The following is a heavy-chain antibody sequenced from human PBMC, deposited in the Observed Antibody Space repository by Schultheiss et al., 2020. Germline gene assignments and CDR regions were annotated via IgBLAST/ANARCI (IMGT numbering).Heavy chain of an antibody. J-gene: IGHJ4*02. Sequence: SETLSLTCTVSGGSISSGSYYWSWIRQPAGKGLEWIGEIYHSGSTNYNPSLKSRVTISVDTSKNQFSLKLSSVTAADTAVYYCARMSSDSWNYDFDYWGQGTLVTVYS. V-gene: IGHV4-61*10. CDR2: IYHSGST. CDR3: ARMSSDSWNYDFDY. D-gene: IGHD1-7*01. CDR1: GGSISSGSYY.